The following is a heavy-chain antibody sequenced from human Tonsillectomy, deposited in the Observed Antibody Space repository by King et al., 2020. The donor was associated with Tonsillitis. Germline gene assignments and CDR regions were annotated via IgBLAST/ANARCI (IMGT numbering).Heavy chain of an antibody. CDR2: TYYRSKWYS. J-gene: IGHJ4*02. CDR3: ARGESGSTVALFHY. Sequence: VQLQQSGPGLEKPSQTLSLTCAISGDSVSSNRAAWNWIRQSPSRGLGWLGRTYYRSKWYSDSAVSVKSRITINPDTSKNQFSLQLNSVTPEDTAVYYCARGESGSTVALFHYWGQGTLVTVSS. D-gene: IGHD1-26*01. CDR1: GDSVSSNRAA. V-gene: IGHV6-1*01.